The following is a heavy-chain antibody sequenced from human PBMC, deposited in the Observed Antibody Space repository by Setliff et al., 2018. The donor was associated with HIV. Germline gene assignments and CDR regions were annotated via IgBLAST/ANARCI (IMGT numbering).Heavy chain of an antibody. CDR1: GFTFNDAW. Sequence: PGSSLKISCAGSGFTFNDAWISWVRQAPGKGLDWVGRIKANTDGETTAYAAPLKGRFTISRDDSKNTLYLQMDSLSTEDTAVYYCILLGMHGAFDIWGQGTMVTVSS. J-gene: IGHJ3*02. CDR2: IKANTDGETT. CDR3: ILLGMHGAFDI. D-gene: IGHD7-27*01. V-gene: IGHV3-15*01.